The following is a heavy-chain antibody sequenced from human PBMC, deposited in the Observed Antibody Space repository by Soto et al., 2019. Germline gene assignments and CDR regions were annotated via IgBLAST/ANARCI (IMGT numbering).Heavy chain of an antibody. J-gene: IGHJ5*02. D-gene: IGHD5-12*01. Sequence: PSETLSLTCSVAGGSISSGGYSWSWIRQPPGKGLEWIGYIYHSGTTYFNPSLKSRVTMSVDKSRNQFSLKLSSVTAADTAVYYCARVREYGGYDMANWFDPWGQGTLVTVSS. CDR2: IYHSGTT. CDR1: GGSISSGGYS. CDR3: ARVREYGGYDMANWFDP. V-gene: IGHV4-30-2*05.